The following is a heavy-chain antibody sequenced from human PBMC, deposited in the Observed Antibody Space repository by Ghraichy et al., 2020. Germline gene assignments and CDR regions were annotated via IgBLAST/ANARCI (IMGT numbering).Heavy chain of an antibody. CDR3: ARSSFLFLDY. CDR2: IDCDDDK. V-gene: IGHV2-70*04. J-gene: IGHJ4*02. D-gene: IGHD2/OR15-2a*01. Sequence: RQPPGKALEWLARIDCDDDKFYSTSLKTRLTISKDTSKNQVVLTMTNMQPLDTDTYYCARSSFLFLDYGCQGTLVNVS.